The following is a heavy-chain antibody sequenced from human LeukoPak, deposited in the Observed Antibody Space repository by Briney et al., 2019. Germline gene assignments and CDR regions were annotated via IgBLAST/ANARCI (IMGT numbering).Heavy chain of an antibody. CDR1: GGSISSSDYY. Sequence: SETLSLTCTVSGGSISSSDYYWGWIRQPPGKGLEWIGTIYYSGSTYYNPSLKSRVTISVDTSKNQFSLKLSSVTAADTAVYYCARFRTLTTPFDYWGQGTLVTVSS. J-gene: IGHJ4*02. CDR3: ARFRTLTTPFDY. V-gene: IGHV4-39*01. D-gene: IGHD4-11*01. CDR2: IYYSGST.